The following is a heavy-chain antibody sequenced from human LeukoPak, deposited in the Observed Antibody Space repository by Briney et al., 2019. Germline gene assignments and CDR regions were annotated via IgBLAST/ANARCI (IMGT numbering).Heavy chain of an antibody. CDR2: VYYSGST. V-gene: IGHV4-59*08. D-gene: IGHD2-2*01. CDR1: GGSISSYY. J-gene: IGHJ6*02. CDR3: AGVPSDYYFGMDV. Sequence: PSETLSLTCTVSGGSISSYYWSWIRQPPGKGLEWIGYVYYSGSTNYNPSLKSRVTISVDTSKNQFSLKLTPVSAADTAVYYCAGVPSDYYFGMDVWGQGTTVTVSS.